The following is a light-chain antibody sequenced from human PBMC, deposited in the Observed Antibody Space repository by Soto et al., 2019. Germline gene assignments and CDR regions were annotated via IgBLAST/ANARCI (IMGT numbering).Light chain of an antibody. J-gene: IGLJ3*02. CDR3: SSYTNSNTRV. CDR2: QVS. V-gene: IGLV2-14*01. CDR1: SSDGGGYTY. Sequence: QSALTQPPSVSGSPGQSITISCTGTSSDGGGYTYVSWYQQHPGKAPKLMIYQVSNRPSGVSNRFSGSKSGNTASLTISGLKTEDEADYYCSSYTNSNTRVFGGGTKVTVL.